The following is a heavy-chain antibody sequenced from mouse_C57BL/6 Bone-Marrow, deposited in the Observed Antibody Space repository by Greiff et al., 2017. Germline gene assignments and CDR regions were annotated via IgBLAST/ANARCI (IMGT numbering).Heavy chain of an antibody. V-gene: IGHV1-64*01. CDR3: ARRITTVVARYFDV. J-gene: IGHJ1*03. Sequence: VQGVESGAELVKPGASVKLSCKASGYTFTSYWMHWVKQRPGQGLEWIGMIHPNSGSTNYNEKFKSKATLTVDKSSSTAYMQLSSLTSEDSAVYYCARRITTVVARYFDVWGTGTTVTVSS. CDR2: IHPNSGST. CDR1: GYTFTSYW. D-gene: IGHD1-1*01.